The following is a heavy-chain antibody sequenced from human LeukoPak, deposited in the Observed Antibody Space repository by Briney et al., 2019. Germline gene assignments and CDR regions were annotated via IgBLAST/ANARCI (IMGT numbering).Heavy chain of an antibody. J-gene: IGHJ4*02. D-gene: IGHD3-3*01. CDR2: ISYDGSNK. V-gene: IGHV3-30-3*02. CDR1: GFSFSSYA. CDR3: AKSAVRGVPVLGN. Sequence: GRSLGLSCAASGFSFSSYAMHWVRQAPGKGLEWVAVISYDGSNKYHADSVKGRFTISRDTSKNTLSLQMTSLRTDDTAVYYCAKSAVRGVPVLGNWGQGTLVTVSS.